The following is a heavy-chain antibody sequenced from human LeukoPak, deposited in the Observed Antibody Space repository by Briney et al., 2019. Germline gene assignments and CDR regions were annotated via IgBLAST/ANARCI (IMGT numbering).Heavy chain of an antibody. J-gene: IGHJ4*02. CDR2: IFPIFDTT. V-gene: IGHV1-69*05. CDR3: ARGAGYCSATSCYTLDY. CDR1: GGTFSSFP. Sequence: SVKVSCKASGGTFSSFPISWVRQAPGQGLEWMGGIFPIFDTTNYAQNFQGRVTITTDESTNTAYMELSSLRSEDTAVYYCARGAGYCSATSCYTLDYWGQGTLVTVS. D-gene: IGHD2-2*02.